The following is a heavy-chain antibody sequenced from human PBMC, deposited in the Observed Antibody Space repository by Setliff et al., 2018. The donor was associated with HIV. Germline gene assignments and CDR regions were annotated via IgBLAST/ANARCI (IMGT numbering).Heavy chain of an antibody. J-gene: IGHJ3*02. CDR3: ARGMNSSGWYDAFDI. CDR2: IIPVFGTA. Sequence: SVKVSCKASGGTFTSYAINWVRQAPGQGLEWMGGIIPVFGTANYPQNFQGRVTITADESTSTAYMALSSLRPENTAVYYCARGMNSSGWYDAFDIWGQGTMVTVSS. D-gene: IGHD6-19*01. CDR1: GGTFTSYA. V-gene: IGHV1-69*13.